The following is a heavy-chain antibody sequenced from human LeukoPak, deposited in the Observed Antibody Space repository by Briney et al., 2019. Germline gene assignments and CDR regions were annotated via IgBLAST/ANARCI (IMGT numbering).Heavy chain of an antibody. CDR2: IKSKTDSGTT. Sequence: TGGSLRLSCAASGFTFSNAWMSWVRQAPRKGLEWVGLIKSKTDSGTTEYAAPVRVRFTISRDDSKNSLFLQMNSLKTEDTGVYYCTTGGTVTVDYWGQGTLVTVSS. CDR1: GFTFSNAW. D-gene: IGHD4-17*01. J-gene: IGHJ4*01. V-gene: IGHV3-15*01. CDR3: TTGGTVTVDY.